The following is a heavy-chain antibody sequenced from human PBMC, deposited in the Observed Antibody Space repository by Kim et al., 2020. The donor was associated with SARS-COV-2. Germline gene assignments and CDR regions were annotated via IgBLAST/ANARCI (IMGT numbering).Heavy chain of an antibody. D-gene: IGHD6-19*01. V-gene: IGHV3-74*01. J-gene: IGHJ4*02. CDR1: GFTFRSNW. CDR2: INSDGSTT. Sequence: GGSLRLSCAASGFTFRSNWMHWVRQAPGKGPVWVSRINSDGSTTTYAYSVKGRFTISRDNAKNTLYLQMNSLRVEDTAVYHCAAVTGTVNWGQGTLVIVSS. CDR3: AAVTGTVN.